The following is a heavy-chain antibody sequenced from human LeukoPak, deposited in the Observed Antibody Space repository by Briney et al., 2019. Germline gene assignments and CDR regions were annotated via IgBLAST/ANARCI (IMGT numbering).Heavy chain of an antibody. CDR2: ISSSGSYT. CDR3: ARSVDYVTMPLDY. D-gene: IGHD4/OR15-4a*01. CDR1: GFTFSDYY. J-gene: IGHJ4*02. V-gene: IGHV3-11*03. Sequence: GGSLRLSCAASGFTFSDYYMSWIRQAPGKGREGVSYISSSGSYTNYADSVTGRFTISRDNAKNSLYLQMNSLRAEDTAVYYCARSVDYVTMPLDYWGQGTLVTVSS.